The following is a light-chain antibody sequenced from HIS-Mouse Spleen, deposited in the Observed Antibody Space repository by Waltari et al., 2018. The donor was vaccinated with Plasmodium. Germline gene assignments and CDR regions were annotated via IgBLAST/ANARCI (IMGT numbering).Light chain of an antibody. J-gene: IGLJ3*02. CDR1: ALPKKY. V-gene: IGLV3-10*01. CDR3: YSTDSSGNHRV. Sequence: SYELTQPPSVSVSPGQTARITSSGDALPKKYAYWYQPKSGQAPVLVIYEDSKRPSGSPERFSGSSSGTMATLTISGAQVEDEADYYCYSTDSSGNHRVFGGGTKLTVL. CDR2: EDS.